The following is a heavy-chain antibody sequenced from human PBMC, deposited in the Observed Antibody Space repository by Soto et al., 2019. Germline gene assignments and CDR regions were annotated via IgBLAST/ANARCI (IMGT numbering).Heavy chain of an antibody. CDR2: ISGSGGST. Sequence: GGSLRLSCAASGFTFSSYAMSWVRQAPGKGLEWVSAISGSGGSTYYADSVKGRFTISRDNSKNTLYLQMNSLRAEDTAVDYCAKIKRESQTTVTTFDYWGQGTLVTVSS. V-gene: IGHV3-23*01. D-gene: IGHD4-4*01. J-gene: IGHJ4*02. CDR1: GFTFSSYA. CDR3: AKIKRESQTTVTTFDY.